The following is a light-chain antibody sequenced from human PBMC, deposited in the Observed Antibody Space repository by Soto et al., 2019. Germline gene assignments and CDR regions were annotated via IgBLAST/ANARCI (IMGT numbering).Light chain of an antibody. CDR3: CSYGGSPRYV. V-gene: IGLV2-11*01. Sequence: QSALTQPRSVSGSPGQSVTISCTGTSSDVGGYNYVSWYQQHPGKAPKVMIYDVSERPSGVPDRFSGSKSGNTASLTISGLHAEDEADYYCCSYGGSPRYVFGTGTKLTVL. CDR2: DVS. J-gene: IGLJ1*01. CDR1: SSDVGGYNY.